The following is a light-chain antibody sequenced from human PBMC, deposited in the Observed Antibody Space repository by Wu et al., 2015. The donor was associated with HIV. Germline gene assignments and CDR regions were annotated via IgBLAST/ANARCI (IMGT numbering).Light chain of an antibody. CDR1: QSVGTS. Sequence: EIVLTQSPATLSLSPGERATLSCRASQSVGTSLAWYQHRPGQSPRLLIYNASKRATGIPPRFSGSGSGTDFTLIISSLEPEDFAIYYCQESSKGPLTFGQGTRL. J-gene: IGKJ5*01. CDR2: NAS. CDR3: QESSKGPLT. V-gene: IGKV3-11*01.